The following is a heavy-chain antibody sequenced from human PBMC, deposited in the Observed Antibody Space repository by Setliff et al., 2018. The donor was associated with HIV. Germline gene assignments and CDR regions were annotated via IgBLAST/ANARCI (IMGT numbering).Heavy chain of an antibody. J-gene: IGHJ4*02. D-gene: IGHD2-21*01. CDR1: GDSICSHY. V-gene: IGHV3-15*01. CDR3: TTGTRLVD. Sequence: ETLSLTCTVSGDSICSHYWSWVRQAPGKGLEWVGRIKSKTDGGTTDYAAPVKGRFTISRDDSKNTLHLQMNSLKTEDKAVYYCTTGTRLVDWGQGALVTVSS. CDR2: IKSKTDGGTT.